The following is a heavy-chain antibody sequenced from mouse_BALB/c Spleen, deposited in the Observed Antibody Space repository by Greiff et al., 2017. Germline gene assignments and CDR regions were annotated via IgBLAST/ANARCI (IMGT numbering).Heavy chain of an antibody. CDR3: ARDYSQYYYAMDY. D-gene: IGHD2-12*01. CDR1: GYTFTSYW. J-gene: IGHJ4*01. CDR2: INPSNGRT. Sequence: VKLQQPGAELVKPGASVKLSCKASGYTFTSYWMHWVKQRPGQGLEWIGEINPSNGRTNYNEKFKSKATLTVDKSSSTAYMQLSSLTSEDSAVYYCARDYSQYYYAMDYWGQGTSVTVSS. V-gene: IGHV1S81*02.